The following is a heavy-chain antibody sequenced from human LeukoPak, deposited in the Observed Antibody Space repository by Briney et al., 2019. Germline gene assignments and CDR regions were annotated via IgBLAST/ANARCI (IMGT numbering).Heavy chain of an antibody. J-gene: IGHJ6*02. D-gene: IGHD3-16*01. CDR3: ARGGGLDV. CDR1: GFTYG. V-gene: IGHV3-7*03. CDR2: INHNGNVN. Sequence: PGGSLRLSCAASGFTYGMNWARQAPGKGLEWVASINHNGNVNYYVDSVKGLFTISRDNAKNSLYLQMSTLRAEDTAVYFCARGGGLDVWGQGATVTVSS.